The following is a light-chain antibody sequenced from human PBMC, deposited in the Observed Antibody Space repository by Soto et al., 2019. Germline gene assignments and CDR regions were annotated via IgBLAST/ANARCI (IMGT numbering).Light chain of an antibody. CDR1: SSDVGGYNY. Sequence: QPASVSGSPGQSITISCTGTSSDVGGYNYVSWYQQHPGKAPKLMIYDVSNRPSGVSNRFSGSKSGNTASLTISGLQAEDEADYYCSSYTSSSTQVFGGGTKLTVL. J-gene: IGLJ2*01. V-gene: IGLV2-14*01. CDR2: DVS. CDR3: SSYTSSSTQV.